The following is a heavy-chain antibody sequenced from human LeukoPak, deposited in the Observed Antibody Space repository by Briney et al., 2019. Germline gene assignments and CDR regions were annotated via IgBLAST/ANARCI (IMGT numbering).Heavy chain of an antibody. Sequence: SETLSLTCAVYGGSLSGYYWSWIRQPPGKGLEWIGEINHSGSTNYNPSLKSRVTISVDTSKNQFSLKLSSVTAADTAVYYCARGSTPRDWGQGTLVTVSS. V-gene: IGHV4-34*01. CDR2: INHSGST. CDR3: ARGSTPRD. CDR1: GGSLSGYY. J-gene: IGHJ4*02.